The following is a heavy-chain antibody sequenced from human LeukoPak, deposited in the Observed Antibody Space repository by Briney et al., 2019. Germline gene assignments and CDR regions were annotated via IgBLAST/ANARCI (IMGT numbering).Heavy chain of an antibody. D-gene: IGHD3-3*01. Sequence: ASVKVSCKASGYTFTNYGISWVRQAPGQGLEWMGWISIYNGSTDYAQKLRGRVTMTTDTSTSTAYMELRSLRSDDTAVYYCARITYDFWSGYYMPDDPWGQGTLVTVSS. CDR3: ARITYDFWSGYYMPDDP. CDR2: ISIYNGST. CDR1: GYTFTNYG. V-gene: IGHV1-18*01. J-gene: IGHJ5*02.